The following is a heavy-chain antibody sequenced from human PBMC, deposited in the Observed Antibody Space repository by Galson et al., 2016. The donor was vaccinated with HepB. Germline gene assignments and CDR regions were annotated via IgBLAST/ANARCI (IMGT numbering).Heavy chain of an antibody. CDR3: ARMRYSSGWLDGFDI. Sequence: SLRLSCAASGFIFSTYSMNWVRQAPGKGLEWGSSISSGSAYRYYADSVKGRFTISRDNAKKSLYLQMNSLRAEDTAVYYCARMRYSSGWLDGFDIWGQGTMVTVSS. CDR1: GFIFSTYS. J-gene: IGHJ3*02. D-gene: IGHD6-19*01. V-gene: IGHV3-21*01. CDR2: ISSGSAYR.